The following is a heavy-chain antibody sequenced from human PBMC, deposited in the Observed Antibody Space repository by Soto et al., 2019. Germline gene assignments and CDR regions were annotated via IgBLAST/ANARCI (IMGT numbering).Heavy chain of an antibody. Sequence: SETLSLTSTVSGGSISSSSYYWGCIRQPPGKGLEWIGSIYYSGSTYYNPSLKSRVTISVDTSKNQFSLKLSSVTAADTAVYYCARDQTIFGVVMMFDPWGQGTLVTVSS. CDR2: IYYSGST. CDR1: GGSISSSSYY. CDR3: ARDQTIFGVVMMFDP. V-gene: IGHV4-39*02. D-gene: IGHD3-3*01. J-gene: IGHJ5*02.